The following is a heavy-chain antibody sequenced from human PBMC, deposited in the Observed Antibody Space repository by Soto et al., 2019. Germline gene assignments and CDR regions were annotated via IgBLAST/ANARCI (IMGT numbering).Heavy chain of an antibody. CDR2: MFHSGRT. Sequence: SETLSLTCTVSGDSISSYFWTWIRQPPGKALEWIGYMFHSGRTNYNPSLTSRVTMSADTSNNQFSLTLTSVTAADTAVYYCAKAVKYYDSAGYDAFAVWGQGIMVTVSS. CDR1: GDSISSYF. CDR3: AKAVKYYDSAGYDAFAV. J-gene: IGHJ3*01. V-gene: IGHV4-59*01. D-gene: IGHD3-22*01.